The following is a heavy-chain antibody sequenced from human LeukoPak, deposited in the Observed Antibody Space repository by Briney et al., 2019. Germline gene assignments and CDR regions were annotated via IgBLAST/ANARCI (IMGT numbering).Heavy chain of an antibody. CDR3: AREDYGSGSYPLDY. D-gene: IGHD3-10*01. J-gene: IGHJ4*02. CDR2: ISSNGRNT. CDR1: GFTFSSYA. V-gene: IGHV3-64*01. Sequence: GGSLRPSCAASGFTFSSYALHWVRQAPGKGLEYVSAISSNGRNTYYANSVKGRFTISRDNSKNTLYLQMGSLRAEDTAVYYCAREDYGSGSYPLDYWGQGTLFTVSS.